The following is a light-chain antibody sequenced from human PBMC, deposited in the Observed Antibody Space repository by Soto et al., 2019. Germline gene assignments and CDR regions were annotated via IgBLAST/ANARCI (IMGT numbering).Light chain of an antibody. V-gene: IGLV2-14*01. J-gene: IGLJ3*02. Sequence: QSALTQPASVSGSPGQSITISCTGTSSDVGGYNSVSWYQQHPGKAPKLMLYEVTNRPSGVSDRFSGSKSGYTASLTISGLQAEDEADYYCSSYTTSSTRVFGGGTKLTVL. CDR3: SSYTTSSTRV. CDR1: SSDVGGYNS. CDR2: EVT.